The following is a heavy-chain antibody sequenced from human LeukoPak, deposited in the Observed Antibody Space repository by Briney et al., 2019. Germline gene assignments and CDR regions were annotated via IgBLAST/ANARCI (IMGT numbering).Heavy chain of an antibody. D-gene: IGHD1-26*01. CDR1: GFTFSSYW. V-gene: IGHV3-74*01. Sequence: AGSLRLSCAASGFTFSSYWMHWVRQAPGKGLVWVSRINSDGSSTSYADSVKGRFTISRDNAKNTLYLQMNSLRAEDTAVYYCTRVGAPVGAFDYWGQGTLVTVSS. J-gene: IGHJ4*02. CDR3: TRVGAPVGAFDY. CDR2: INSDGSST.